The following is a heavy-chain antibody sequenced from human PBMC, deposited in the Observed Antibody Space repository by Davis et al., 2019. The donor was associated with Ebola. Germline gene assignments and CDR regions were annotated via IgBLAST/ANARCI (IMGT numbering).Heavy chain of an antibody. CDR1: GDSVFGKNGA. D-gene: IGHD5-12*01. CDR3: ARGWLRSGFDC. Sequence: HSQTLSLTCAISGDSVFGKNGAWNWIRQSPSRGLEWLGRAYYTSKWNNDYAVSVRSRITINPDTSKNQFSLQLNSVTPEDTAVYYCARGWLRSGFDCWGQGTLVTVSS. CDR2: AYYTSKWNN. V-gene: IGHV6-1*01. J-gene: IGHJ4*02.